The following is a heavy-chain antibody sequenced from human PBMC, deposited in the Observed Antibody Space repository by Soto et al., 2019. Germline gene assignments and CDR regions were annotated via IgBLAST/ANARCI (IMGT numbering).Heavy chain of an antibody. CDR2: ISHSGTP. V-gene: IGHV4-30-2*01. CDR1: GVSVSSVGSS. CDR3: ARLRMDSYYPNAKDPFDV. Sequence: QLQLQESGSGLVKPSQTLSLTCGVSGVSVSSVGSSWSWIRQPPGKGLQWVGYISHSGTPYDNPSLKPRGTISVDRSKNRFSLNLSSVTAADTAVYFCARLRMDSYYPNAKDPFDVWGQGTLGTVSS. J-gene: IGHJ3*01. D-gene: IGHD5-18*01.